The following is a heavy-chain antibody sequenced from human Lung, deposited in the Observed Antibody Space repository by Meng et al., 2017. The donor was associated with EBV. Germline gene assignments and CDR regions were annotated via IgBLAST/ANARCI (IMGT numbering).Heavy chain of an antibody. CDR2: IYWDDDK. CDR3: THRPMTSAYYYFDY. D-gene: IGHD3-22*01. CDR1: VFSLSISGLG. Sequence: KPTQTPPFACTSSVFSLSISGLGVCWIRQPPGRALEWLVLIYWDDDKRYSPSLKSRLTITKDTSKNQVVLTMTNMDPVDTATYYCTHRPMTSAYYYFDYWGQGTLVTAPQ. V-gene: IGHV2-5*02. J-gene: IGHJ4*02.